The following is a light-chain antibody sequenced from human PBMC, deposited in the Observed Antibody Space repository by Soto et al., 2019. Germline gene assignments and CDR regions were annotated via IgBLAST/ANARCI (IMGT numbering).Light chain of an antibody. CDR1: NSDVGSYNL. J-gene: IGLJ1*01. V-gene: IGLV2-23*02. CDR3: CSYAGSSTYV. Sequence: SVLTQPASVSGSPGQSITISCTGTNSDVGSYNLVSWYQQHPGKAPKVMIYEVSKRPSGVPNRFSGSKSGNTASLTISGLQAEDEADYYCCSYAGSSTYVFGTGTKVTVL. CDR2: EVS.